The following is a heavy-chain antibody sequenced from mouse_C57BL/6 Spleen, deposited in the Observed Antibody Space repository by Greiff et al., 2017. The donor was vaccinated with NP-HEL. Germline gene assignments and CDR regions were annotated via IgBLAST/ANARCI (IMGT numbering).Heavy chain of an antibody. CDR1: GFTFSSYA. CDR3: ARGETGTWFAY. V-gene: IGHV5-4*01. Sequence: EVQVVESGGGLVKPGGSLKLSCAASGFTFSSYAMSWVRQTPEKRLEWVATISDGGSYTYYPDNVKGGFTISRDNAKNNLYLQMSHLKSEDTAMYYCARGETGTWFAYWGQGTLVTVSA. J-gene: IGHJ3*01. D-gene: IGHD4-1*01. CDR2: ISDGGSYT.